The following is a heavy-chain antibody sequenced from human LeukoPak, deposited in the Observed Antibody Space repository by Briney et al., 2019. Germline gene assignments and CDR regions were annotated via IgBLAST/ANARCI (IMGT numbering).Heavy chain of an antibody. J-gene: IGHJ4*02. Sequence: GGSLRLSCAASGFSFSGYSMTWVRQAPGEGLEWISYISGSGTTINYADSVKGRFTISRDNAKNSLYLQMNSLRAEDTAVYYCAREVDSRQDYWGQGTLVTVSS. CDR2: ISGSGTTI. CDR3: AREVDSRQDY. V-gene: IGHV3-48*04. CDR1: GFSFSGYS. D-gene: IGHD6-6*01.